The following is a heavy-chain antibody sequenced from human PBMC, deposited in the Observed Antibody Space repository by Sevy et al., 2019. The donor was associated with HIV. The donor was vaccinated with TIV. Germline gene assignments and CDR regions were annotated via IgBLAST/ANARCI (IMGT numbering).Heavy chain of an antibody. Sequence: GGSLRLSCPASGFTFSTYAMSWVRQAPGKGLEWVSGISGSGVTTYYANSVKGRFTISRDNSKNTLYLQMNSLTAEDTAVYYCAKAGVRVGGTFDLFYFDYWGQGTLVTVSS. CDR1: GFTFSTYA. CDR2: ISGSGVTT. CDR3: AKAGVRVGGTFDLFYFDY. D-gene: IGHD6-19*01. V-gene: IGHV3-23*01. J-gene: IGHJ4*02.